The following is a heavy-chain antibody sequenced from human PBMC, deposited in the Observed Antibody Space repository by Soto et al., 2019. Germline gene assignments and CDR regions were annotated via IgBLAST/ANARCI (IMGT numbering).Heavy chain of an antibody. CDR3: ASFSTGTWYFDL. D-gene: IGHD1-7*01. Sequence: SVKVSCTASGGTFSSYAISWVRQAPGQGLEWMGGIIPIFGTANYAQKFQGRVTITADESTSTAYMELSSLRSEDTAVYYCASFSTGTWYFDLWGRGTLVTVAS. CDR1: GGTFSSYA. J-gene: IGHJ2*01. V-gene: IGHV1-69*13. CDR2: IIPIFGTA.